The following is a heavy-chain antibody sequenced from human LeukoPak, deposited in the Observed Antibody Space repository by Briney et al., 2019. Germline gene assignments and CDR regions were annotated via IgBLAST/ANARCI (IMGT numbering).Heavy chain of an antibody. CDR3: ARGHRIVGAKRGGTFDI. CDR2: INHSGST. CDR1: GDPFSGYY. V-gene: IGHV4-34*01. D-gene: IGHD1-26*01. J-gene: IGHJ3*02. Sequence: SETLSLTCAVYGDPFSGYYWSWLRQPPEKGLEWCGKINHSGSTNYNPSLKSRVTISVDTYKNQFSLKLSSVTAADAAVYYCARGHRIVGAKRGGTFDIWGQGTMVTVSS.